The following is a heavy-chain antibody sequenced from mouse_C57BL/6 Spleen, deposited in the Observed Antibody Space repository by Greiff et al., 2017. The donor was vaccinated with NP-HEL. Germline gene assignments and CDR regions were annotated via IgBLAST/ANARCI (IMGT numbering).Heavy chain of an antibody. V-gene: IGHV1-82*01. CDR1: GYAFSSSW. J-gene: IGHJ3*01. Sequence: QVQLQQSGPELVKPGASVKISCKASGYAFSSSWMNWVKQRPGKGLEWIGRFYPGDGDTNYNGKFKGKATLTADKSSSTAYMQLSSLTSEDSAVYFCAREGIYDGYYGWFAYWGQGTLVTVSA. CDR3: AREGIYDGYYGWFAY. CDR2: FYPGDGDT. D-gene: IGHD2-3*01.